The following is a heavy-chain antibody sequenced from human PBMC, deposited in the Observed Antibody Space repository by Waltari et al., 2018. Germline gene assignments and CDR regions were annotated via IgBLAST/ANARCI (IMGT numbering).Heavy chain of an antibody. Sequence: QVQLQESGPGLVKPSETLSLTCAVSGYSISSGYYWGWIRQPPGKGLEWIGSIYHSGITYYNPSLKSRVTISVDTSKNQFSLKLSSVTAADTAVYYCAREYSPMVRAPTFDIWGQGTMVTVSS. D-gene: IGHD3-10*01. V-gene: IGHV4-38-2*02. CDR2: IYHSGIT. CDR1: GYSISSGYY. CDR3: AREYSPMVRAPTFDI. J-gene: IGHJ3*02.